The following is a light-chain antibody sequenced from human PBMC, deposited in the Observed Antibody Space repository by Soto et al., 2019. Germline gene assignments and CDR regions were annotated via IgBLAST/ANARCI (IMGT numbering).Light chain of an antibody. CDR3: QAWATNTVI. CDR1: SSDIGAYNY. V-gene: IGLV2-8*01. Sequence: QSALTQPPSASGSPGQSVTISCTGTSSDIGAYNYVSWYRQYPDKAPKLLVYQVTKRPSGVPERFSGSNSGNTATLTISGTQALDEADYFCQAWATNTVIFGGGTKLTVL. J-gene: IGLJ2*01. CDR2: QVT.